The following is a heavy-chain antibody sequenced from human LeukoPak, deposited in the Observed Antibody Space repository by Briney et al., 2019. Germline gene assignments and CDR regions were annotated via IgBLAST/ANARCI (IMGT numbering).Heavy chain of an antibody. Sequence: ASVTVSCKAPGYTFTSYDINWVRQAPGQGLEWMGWMNPISGNTGYAQKLQGRVTMTRNTSISTAYMELSSLRSEDTAVYYCAGGKIRSGGLHYRGIGYWGQGTLVTVSS. CDR1: GYTFTSYD. V-gene: IGHV1-8*01. J-gene: IGHJ4*02. D-gene: IGHD3-10*01. CDR3: AGGKIRSGGLHYRGIGY. CDR2: MNPISGNT.